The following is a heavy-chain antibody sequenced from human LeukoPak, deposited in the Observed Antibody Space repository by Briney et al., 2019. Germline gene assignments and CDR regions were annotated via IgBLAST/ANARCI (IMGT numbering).Heavy chain of an antibody. CDR2: IYYSGST. D-gene: IGHD6-19*01. J-gene: IGHJ3*02. Sequence: PSETLSLTCTVSGGSISSYYWSWIRQPPGKGLEWIGYIYYSGSTYYNPSLKSRVTISVDTSKNQFSLKLSSVTAADTAVYYCARGGAGTDAFDIWGQGTMVTVSS. CDR1: GGSISSYY. V-gene: IGHV4-59*12. CDR3: ARGGAGTDAFDI.